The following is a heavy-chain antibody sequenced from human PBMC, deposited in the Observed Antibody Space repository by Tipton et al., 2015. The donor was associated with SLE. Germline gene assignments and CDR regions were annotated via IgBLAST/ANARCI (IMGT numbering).Heavy chain of an antibody. CDR3: ARLEANSSGYSPFGMDV. CDR2: IYPGDSDT. D-gene: IGHD3-22*01. CDR1: GYNFTNYW. Sequence: QLVQSGAEVKKPGESLKISCKGSGYNFTNYWIGWVRQMPGKGLDWMGIIYPGDSDTRYSPSFQGQVTISADKSISTAYLQWSSLKASDIAMYYCARLEANSSGYSPFGMDVWGQGTTVTVSS. V-gene: IGHV5-51*03. J-gene: IGHJ6*02.